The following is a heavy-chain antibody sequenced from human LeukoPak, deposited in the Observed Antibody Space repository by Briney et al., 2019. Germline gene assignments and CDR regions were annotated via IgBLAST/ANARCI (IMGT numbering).Heavy chain of an antibody. CDR1: GFTFSSYN. CDR2: ISFSSSYI. D-gene: IGHD2-21*01. CDR3: ATDLFGYMDV. V-gene: IGHV3-21*01. J-gene: IGHJ6*03. Sequence: GSLRLSCAASGFTFSSYNMNRVRQAPGKGLEWVSSISFSSSYIYYADSVKGRFTISRDNAKNSLYLQMNSLRAEDTAVYYCATDLFGYMDVWGKGTTVTVSS.